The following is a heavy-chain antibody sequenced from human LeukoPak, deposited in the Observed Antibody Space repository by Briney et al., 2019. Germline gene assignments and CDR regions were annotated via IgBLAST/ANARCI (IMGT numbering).Heavy chain of an antibody. CDR3: ARVNPYCSSTSCYLSINYYYYMDV. CDR2: IYYSGST. V-gene: IGHV4-59*01. J-gene: IGHJ6*03. D-gene: IGHD2-2*01. CDR1: GGSISSYY. Sequence: SETLSLTCTVPGGSISSYYWSWIRQPPGKGLEWIGYIYYSGSTNYNPSLKSRVTISVDTSKNQFSLKLSSVTAADTAVYYCARVNPYCSSTSCYLSINYYYYMDVWGKGTTVTVSS.